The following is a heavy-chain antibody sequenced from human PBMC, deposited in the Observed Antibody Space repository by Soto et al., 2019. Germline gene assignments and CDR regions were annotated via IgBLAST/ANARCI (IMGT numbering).Heavy chain of an antibody. CDR2: ISYDGSNK. CDR3: ARDLTAVAGDYYYYGMDV. D-gene: IGHD6-19*01. Sequence: GGSLRLSCAASGFTFSSYAMHWVRQAPGKGLEWVAVISYDGSNKYYADSVKGRFTISRDNSKNTLYLQMNSLRAEDTAVYYCARDLTAVAGDYYYYGMDVWGQGTTVTVSS. V-gene: IGHV3-30-3*01. J-gene: IGHJ6*02. CDR1: GFTFSSYA.